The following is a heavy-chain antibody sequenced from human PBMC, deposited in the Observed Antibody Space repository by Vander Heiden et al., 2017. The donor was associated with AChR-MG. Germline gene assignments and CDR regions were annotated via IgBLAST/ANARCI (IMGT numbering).Heavy chain of an antibody. V-gene: IGHV4-38-2*01. J-gene: IGHJ4*02. D-gene: IGHD4-17*01. CDR3: ARIRVGGDYRLDY. Sequence: QVQLQESGPGLVKPSETLSLTCAVSGYSISSGYYWGWIRQPPGKGLEWIGNMYHSGITYYNPSLKSRVTISVDTSKNQFSLKLTSLTAADTAVYYCARIRVGGDYRLDYWGQGILVTVSS. CDR1: GYSISSGYY. CDR2: MYHSGIT.